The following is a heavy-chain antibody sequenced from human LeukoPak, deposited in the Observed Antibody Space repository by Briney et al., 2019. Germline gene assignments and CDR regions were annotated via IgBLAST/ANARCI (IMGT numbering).Heavy chain of an antibody. CDR2: ISSSSSTI. D-gene: IGHD1-26*01. V-gene: IGHV3-48*04. CDR3: AKDGNSGSLDYFDY. Sequence: GGSLRLSCAASGFTFSSYSMNWVRQAPGKGLEWVSYISSSSSTIYYADSVKGRFTISRDNAKNSLYLQMNSLRAEDTAVYYCAKDGNSGSLDYFDYWGQGTLVTVSS. J-gene: IGHJ4*02. CDR1: GFTFSSYS.